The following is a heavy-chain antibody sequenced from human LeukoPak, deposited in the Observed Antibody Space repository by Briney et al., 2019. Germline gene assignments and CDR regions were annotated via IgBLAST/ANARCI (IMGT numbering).Heavy chain of an antibody. D-gene: IGHD1-26*01. V-gene: IGHV3-23*01. CDR3: ARDKSGYGMDV. CDR1: GFTFSSCS. J-gene: IGHJ6*02. Sequence: PGGSLRLSCAGSGFTFSSCSMSWVRQAPGKGLEWVSVISGSGSSTYYADSVKGRFTISRDNSKNTLYLQMSSLTVEDTAVFYCARDKSGYGMDVWGQGTTVTVSS. CDR2: ISGSGSST.